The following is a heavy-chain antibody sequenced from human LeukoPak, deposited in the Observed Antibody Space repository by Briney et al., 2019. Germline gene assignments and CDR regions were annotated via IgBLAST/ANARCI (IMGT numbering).Heavy chain of an antibody. V-gene: IGHV3-53*01. J-gene: IGHJ4*02. CDR2: FYSGGDT. Sequence: PGGSLRLSCAVSGFTVSSNHMSWVRQAPGKELEWVSVFYSGGDTHYADSVKGRFTISRDNSKNTLYPQMNSLRAEDTAVYYCAKMTTVTINFDYWGQGTLVTVSS. D-gene: IGHD4-17*01. CDR1: GFTVSSNH. CDR3: AKMTTVTINFDY.